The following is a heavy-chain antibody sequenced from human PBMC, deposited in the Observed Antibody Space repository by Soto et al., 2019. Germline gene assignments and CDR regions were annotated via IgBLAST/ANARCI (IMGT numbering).Heavy chain of an antibody. V-gene: IGHV4-39*01. J-gene: IGHJ4*02. Sequence: PSETLSLTCTVSGGSISSSSYYWGWIRQPPGKGLEWIGSIYYSGSTYYNPSLKSRVTISVDTSKNQFSLKLSSVTAADTAVYYCARRRYSSGPSDYWGQGTLVTVSS. CDR1: GGSISSSSYY. CDR2: IYYSGST. D-gene: IGHD6-19*01. CDR3: ARRRYSSGPSDY.